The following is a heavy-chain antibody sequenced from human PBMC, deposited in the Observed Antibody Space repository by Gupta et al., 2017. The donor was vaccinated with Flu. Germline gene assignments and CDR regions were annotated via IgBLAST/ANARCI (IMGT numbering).Heavy chain of an antibody. J-gene: IGHJ4*02. CDR1: SISNYY. V-gene: IGHV4-59*01. D-gene: IGHD6-13*01. CDR3: ARASAGRRYYWDY. CDR2: IFYSGST. Sequence: SISNYYWTWIRQPPGKGLEWIGYIFYSGSTNYNPSLKSRVTISVDTSKNQFSLKLRSVTTADTAVYYCARASAGRRYYWDYWGQGTLVTVSA.